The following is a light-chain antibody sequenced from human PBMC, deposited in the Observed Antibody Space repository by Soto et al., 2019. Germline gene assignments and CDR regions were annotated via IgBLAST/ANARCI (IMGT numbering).Light chain of an antibody. CDR1: SSDVGGYNY. CDR3: TSYTNSGTWV. J-gene: IGLJ3*02. CDR2: EVI. Sequence: QSALAQPAPVSGSPGQSITISCAGTSSDVGGYNYVSWYQQHPDKAPKLMIYEVINRPSGVSNRSSGSKSGNTASLTISGLQAEDEADYYCTSYTNSGTWVFGGGTQLTVL. V-gene: IGLV2-14*01.